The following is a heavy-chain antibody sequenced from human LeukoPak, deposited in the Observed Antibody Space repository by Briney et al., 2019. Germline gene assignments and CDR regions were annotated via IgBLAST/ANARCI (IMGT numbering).Heavy chain of an antibody. D-gene: IGHD4-11*01. CDR3: AEAFDYNGLRGEGGSFDY. CDR1: GFDISKYD. V-gene: IGHV3-13*01. Sequence: PGGSLRLSCAASGFDISKYDLHWVRQTTQRRLEWVSAIGIPGDTYYADAVKGRFTISRENAKNSVYLQMSSLRDGDTAVYFCAEAFDYNGLRGEGGSFDYWGQGALVTVSS. J-gene: IGHJ4*02. CDR2: IGIPGDT.